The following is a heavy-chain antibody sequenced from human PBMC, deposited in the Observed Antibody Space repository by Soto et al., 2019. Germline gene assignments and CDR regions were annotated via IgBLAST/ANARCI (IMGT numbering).Heavy chain of an antibody. Sequence: SEKVSCKASGRTFSNYANSLLLQPPGQGHEWMGGIIPIFGTANYAQKFQGRVTITADESTSTAYMELSSLRSEDTAVYYCARGYCSGGSCSRSYYYGMDVWGQGTTVTVSS. CDR3: ARGYCSGGSCSRSYYYGMDV. CDR2: IIPIFGTA. V-gene: IGHV1-69*13. D-gene: IGHD2-15*01. CDR1: GRTFSNYA. J-gene: IGHJ6*02.